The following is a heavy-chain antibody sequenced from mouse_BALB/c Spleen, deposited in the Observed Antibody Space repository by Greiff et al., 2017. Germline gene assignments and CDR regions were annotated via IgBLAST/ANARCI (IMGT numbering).Heavy chain of an antibody. J-gene: IGHJ4*01. CDR1: GYSITSGYY. Sequence: EVKLQESGPGLVKPSQSLSLTCSVTGYSITSGYYWNWIRQFPGNKLEWMGYISYDGSNNYNPSLKNRISITRDTSKNQFFLKLNSVTTEDTATYYCAREEVAMDYWGQGTSVTVSS. CDR2: ISYDGSN. V-gene: IGHV3-6*02. CDR3: AREEVAMDY.